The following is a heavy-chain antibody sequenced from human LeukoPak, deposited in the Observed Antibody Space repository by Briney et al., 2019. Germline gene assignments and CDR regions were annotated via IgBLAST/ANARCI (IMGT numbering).Heavy chain of an antibody. CDR3: ATSGSYYLFDY. CDR1: GGTFTSYA. CDR2: IIPIFGTA. V-gene: IGHV1-69*13. J-gene: IGHJ4*02. D-gene: IGHD1-26*01. Sequence: ASVKVSFKASGGTFTSYAISWVRQAPGQGLEWMGGIIPIFGTANYAQKFQGRVTITADESTSTAYMELSSLGSEDTAVYYCATSGSYYLFDYWGQGSLVTVSS.